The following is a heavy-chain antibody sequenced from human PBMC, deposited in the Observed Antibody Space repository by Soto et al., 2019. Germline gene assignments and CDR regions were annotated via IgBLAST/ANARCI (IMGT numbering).Heavy chain of an antibody. V-gene: IGHV3-23*01. CDR1: GFTFSSYA. CDR3: AKGLTGLFSLDCFNN. D-gene: IGHD3-16*01. Sequence: EGSLRLSCAASGFTFSSYAMNWVRQATGKGLEWVAEISGSGTSTYYAPSVKGRFIISSDSSKNTLYLQMYSLSAEDTAIYYCAKGLTGLFSLDCFNNWDQEALFAISS. CDR2: ISGSGTST. J-gene: IGHJ4*02.